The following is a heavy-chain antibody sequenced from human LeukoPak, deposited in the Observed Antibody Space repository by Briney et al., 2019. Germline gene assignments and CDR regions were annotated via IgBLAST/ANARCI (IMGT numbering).Heavy chain of an antibody. V-gene: IGHV3-20*04. J-gene: IGHJ4*02. Sequence: GGSLRLSCAASGFTFDDYGMSWVRQAPGKGLEWVSGINWNGGSTGYADSVKGRFTISRDNAKNSLYLQMNSLRAEDTALYYCARGGYSASYYEDFDYWGQGTLVTVSS. CDR2: INWNGGST. D-gene: IGHD1-26*01. CDR3: ARGGYSASYYEDFDY. CDR1: GFTFDDYG.